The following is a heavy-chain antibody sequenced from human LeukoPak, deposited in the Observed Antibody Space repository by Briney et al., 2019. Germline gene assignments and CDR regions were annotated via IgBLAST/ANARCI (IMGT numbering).Heavy chain of an antibody. Sequence: SETLSLTCAVYGGSFNTYYWSWIRQPPGKGLEWIGEINHSGSTNYNPSLKSRFTISVDTSKNQFSLRLSSVTAADTAVYYCARDFTYDFWSGYGYWGQGTLVTVSS. CDR1: GGSFNTYY. D-gene: IGHD3-3*01. CDR3: ARDFTYDFWSGYGY. CDR2: INHSGST. J-gene: IGHJ4*02. V-gene: IGHV4-34*01.